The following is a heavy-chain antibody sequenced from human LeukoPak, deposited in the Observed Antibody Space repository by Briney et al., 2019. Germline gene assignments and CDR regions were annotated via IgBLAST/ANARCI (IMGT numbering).Heavy chain of an antibody. CDR1: GGSISSYY. CDR3: ARQRKEYYDSSGYVDY. Sequence: PSETLSLTCTVSGGSISSYYWSWIRQPAGKGLEWIGRIYTSGSTNYNPSLKSRVTMSVDTSKNTFSLKLSSVTAADPAVYYCARQRKEYYDSSGYVDYWGQGTLVTVSS. D-gene: IGHD3-22*01. V-gene: IGHV4-4*07. CDR2: IYTSGST. J-gene: IGHJ4*02.